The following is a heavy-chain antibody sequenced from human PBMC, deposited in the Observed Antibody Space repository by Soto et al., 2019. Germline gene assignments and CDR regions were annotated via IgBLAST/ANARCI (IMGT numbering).Heavy chain of an antibody. V-gene: IGHV3-23*01. J-gene: IGHJ3*02. D-gene: IGHD3-16*01. Sequence: EVQLLESGGGLVQPGGSLRLSCEASGFTFTNFAMNWVRQPPGKGLEWVSAISGTGASTFYADSVKGRSTISSVNFKKTVYLEINSRRAAATSIYYGAKGDRGDRLGELWPLDDSIEIWGQGTKVTVSS. CDR1: GFTFTNFA. CDR2: ISGTGAST. CDR3: AKGDRGDRLGELWPLDDSIEI.